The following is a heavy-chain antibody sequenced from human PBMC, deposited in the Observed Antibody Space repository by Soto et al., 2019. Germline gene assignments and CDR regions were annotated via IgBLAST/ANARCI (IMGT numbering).Heavy chain of an antibody. V-gene: IGHV3-23*01. CDR3: AKGGPDFVVVPSAQLDY. Sequence: PGGSLRLSCVASGFTFSSSAMSWVRQAPGKGLEWVSAISGSGGDTYYADSVTGRFTISRDNSKNTLYLQMNSLRAVDTAINYCAKGGPDFVVVPSAQLDYWGLGTLVTVSS. CDR1: GFTFSSSA. CDR2: ISGSGGDT. D-gene: IGHD2-2*01. J-gene: IGHJ4*02.